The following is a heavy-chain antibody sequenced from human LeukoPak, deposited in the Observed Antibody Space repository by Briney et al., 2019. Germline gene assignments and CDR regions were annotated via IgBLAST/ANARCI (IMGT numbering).Heavy chain of an antibody. CDR1: GFTFSSYS. V-gene: IGHV3-21*01. CDR2: ISSSSSYI. Sequence: GGSLRLSCAASGFTFSSYSMNWVRQAPGKGLEWVSSISSSSSYIYYADSVKGRFTISRDNAKNSLYLQMNSLRAEDTAVYYCARDSEAPSGGNTYYFDYWGQGTLVTVSS. D-gene: IGHD2-15*01. J-gene: IGHJ4*02. CDR3: ARDSEAPSGGNTYYFDY.